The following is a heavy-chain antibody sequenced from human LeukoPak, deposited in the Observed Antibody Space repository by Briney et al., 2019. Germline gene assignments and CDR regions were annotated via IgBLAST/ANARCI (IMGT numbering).Heavy chain of an antibody. J-gene: IGHJ4*02. CDR2: IIPILGIA. V-gene: IGHV1-69*04. Sequence: SVKVSCKASAYTFTSYAISWVRQAPGQGLEWMGRIIPILGIANYAQKFQGRVTITADKSTSTAYMELSSLRSEDTAVYYCARGTTERREGYHPKSGFDYWGQGTLVTVSS. CDR1: AYTFTSYA. CDR3: ARGTTERREGYHPKSGFDY. D-gene: IGHD5-24*01.